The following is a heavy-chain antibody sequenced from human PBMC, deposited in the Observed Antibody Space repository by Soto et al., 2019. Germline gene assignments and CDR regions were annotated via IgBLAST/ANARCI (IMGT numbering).Heavy chain of an antibody. CDR3: AKGSAGGRPYYFDY. Sequence: EVQLLESGGGLVQPGGSLRLSCAASGFTFSNYAMSWVRQAPGKGLEWVSAISDSGSNTYYADSVKGRFTISRDNSKNILYLQMNSLRAEATAIFYCAKGSAGGRPYYFDYWGQGALVAVSS. V-gene: IGHV3-23*01. D-gene: IGHD6-6*01. CDR1: GFTFSNYA. J-gene: IGHJ4*02. CDR2: ISDSGSNT.